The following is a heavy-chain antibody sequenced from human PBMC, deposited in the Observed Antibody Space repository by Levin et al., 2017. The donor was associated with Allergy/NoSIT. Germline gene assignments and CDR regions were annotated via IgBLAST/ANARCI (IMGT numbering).Heavy chain of an antibody. CDR3: ARDRSSSFPPDDLDI. V-gene: IGHV1-2*02. CDR2: INPNTGGT. Sequence: PEASVKVSCKASGYTFTAYYMHWVRQAPGQGREGMGWINPNTGGTNYAEKFQGRVTMTRDTSISTAYMELSRLRSDETAVYYCARDRSSSFPPDDLDIWGQGTMVTVSS. CDR1: GYTFTAYY. J-gene: IGHJ3*02. D-gene: IGHD3-3*02.